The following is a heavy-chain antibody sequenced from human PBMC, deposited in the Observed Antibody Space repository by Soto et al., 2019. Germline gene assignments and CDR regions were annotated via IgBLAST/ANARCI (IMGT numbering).Heavy chain of an antibody. J-gene: IGHJ4*02. D-gene: IGHD2-2*01. CDR3: ARVTYCSSTSCYFYFDY. V-gene: IGHV3-64*01. Sequence: GGSLRLSCAASGFTFSSYAMHWVRQAPGKGLEYVSAISSNGGSTYYANSVKGRFTISRDNSKNTLYLQMGSLRAEDMAVYYCARVTYCSSTSCYFYFDYWGQGTPVTVSS. CDR2: ISSNGGST. CDR1: GFTFSSYA.